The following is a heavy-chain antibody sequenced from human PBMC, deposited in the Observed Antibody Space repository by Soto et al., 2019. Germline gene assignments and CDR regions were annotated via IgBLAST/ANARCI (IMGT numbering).Heavy chain of an antibody. CDR1: GGSISSSNW. Sequence: QVQLQESGPGLVKPSGTLSLTCAVSGGSISSSNWWSWVRQPPGKGLEWLGEIYHSGSTNYNPPLNSGFTISVDKSKNQCSLKLSSVTAADTAVYYSARVDSCGRYYYYGMDVWGQGTTVTVSS. CDR2: IYHSGST. CDR3: ARVDSCGRYYYYGMDV. D-gene: IGHD5-18*01. V-gene: IGHV4-4*02. J-gene: IGHJ6*02.